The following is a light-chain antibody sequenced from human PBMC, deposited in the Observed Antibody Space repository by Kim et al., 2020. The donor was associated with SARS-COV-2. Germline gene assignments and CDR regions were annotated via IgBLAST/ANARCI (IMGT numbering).Light chain of an antibody. CDR2: NVR. CDR1: SNDIGSHGF. Sequence: QSALTQPASVSGSPGQSITISCTGTSNDIGSHGFVSWYRQHPGEVPNLLIYNVRARPSGVPDRFSASKSGNAASLTISGLQADDEANYYCCSFRTGGTYVFGSGTKVTVL. CDR3: CSFRTGGTYV. J-gene: IGLJ1*01. V-gene: IGLV2-14*03.